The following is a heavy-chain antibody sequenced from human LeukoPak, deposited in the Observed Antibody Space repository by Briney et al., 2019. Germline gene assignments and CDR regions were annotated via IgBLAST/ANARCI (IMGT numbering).Heavy chain of an antibody. CDR1: GFTFSNAW. Sequence: PGGSLRLSCAASGFTFSNAWMSWVRPAPGKGGEWVGRIKSKTDGGTTDYAAPGKGRFTISRDNSKNTLYLQMNSLKTEGTAVYYCTTRYRYGSNWFDPWGQGTLVTVPS. V-gene: IGHV3-15*01. J-gene: IGHJ5*02. D-gene: IGHD5-18*01. CDR3: TTRYRYGSNWFDP. CDR2: IKSKTDGGTT.